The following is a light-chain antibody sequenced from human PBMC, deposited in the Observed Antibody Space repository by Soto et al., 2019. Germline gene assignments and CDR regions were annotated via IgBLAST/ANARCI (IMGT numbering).Light chain of an antibody. CDR1: QSVSNNY. CDR3: QQHGTSPPSWT. CDR2: GAS. V-gene: IGKV3-20*01. Sequence: ETVLTQSPGTLSLSPGERATLFCRASQSVSNNYLAWYQQKPGQAPRLLIYGASSRATGIPDRFSGSGSGTYFSLTISRLEPEDSAVYYCQQHGTSPPSWTFGQGTKVEIK. J-gene: IGKJ1*01.